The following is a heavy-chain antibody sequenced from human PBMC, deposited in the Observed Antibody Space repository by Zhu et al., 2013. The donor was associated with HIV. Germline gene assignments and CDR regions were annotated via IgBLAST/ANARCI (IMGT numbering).Heavy chain of an antibody. Sequence: QVQLLQSGAEVKKPGASVKDSCKASGYTFHDHDMHWVRQAPGQGLEWMGGIIPMLNTPIYAQHFKGRVTITADKSTKTVHMELNTLTSDDTAVYYCSRGGGHVVVAVGSFDVWGQGTLVSVSS. V-gene: IGHV1-69*06. CDR2: IIPMLNTP. CDR3: SRGGGHVVVAVGSFDV. CDR1: GYTFHDHD. D-gene: IGHD2-15*01. J-gene: IGHJ3*01.